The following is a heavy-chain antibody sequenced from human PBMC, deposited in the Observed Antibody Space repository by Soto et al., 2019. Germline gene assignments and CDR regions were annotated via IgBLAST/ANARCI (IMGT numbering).Heavy chain of an antibody. J-gene: IGHJ4*02. CDR1: GASISDFY. CDR3: ARGGTYYLDS. V-gene: IGHV4-4*07. Sequence: PSETLCLTCPVSGASISDFYWSWIRQSAGNRLEWIGRIYTRGSTDYNPSLKSRVTISIDTSKNQLPLRLTSVTAADTAVYYCARGGTYYLDSWGQGTLVTVSS. CDR2: IYTRGST. D-gene: IGHD1-26*01.